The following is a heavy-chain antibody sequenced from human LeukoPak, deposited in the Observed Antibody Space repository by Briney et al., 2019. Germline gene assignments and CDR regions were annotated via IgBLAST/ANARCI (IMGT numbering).Heavy chain of an antibody. Sequence: PETLSLTCAAYGGSFSGYYWSWIRQPPGKGLEWIGEINHSGSTNYNPSLKSRVTISVDTSKNQFSLKLSSVTAADTAVYYCARETVAGTYYFDYWGQGTLVTVSS. V-gene: IGHV4-34*01. CDR3: ARETVAGTYYFDY. J-gene: IGHJ4*02. D-gene: IGHD6-19*01. CDR1: GGSFSGYY. CDR2: INHSGST.